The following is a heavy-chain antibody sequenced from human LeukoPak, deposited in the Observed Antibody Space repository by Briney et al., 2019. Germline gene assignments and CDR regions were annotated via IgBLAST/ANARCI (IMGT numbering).Heavy chain of an antibody. CDR3: ARDRHSAGVSDY. CDR1: GFTFSDYY. J-gene: IGHJ4*02. V-gene: IGHV3-11*01. CDR2: ISTSGSTI. Sequence: PGGSLRLSCAASGFTFSDYYMSWIRQAPGKGLEWVSYISTSGSTIYYADSVKGRFTLSRDNAKNSLYLQMNSLRAEDTAVYHCARDRHSAGVSDYWGQGTLVTVSS. D-gene: IGHD6-13*01.